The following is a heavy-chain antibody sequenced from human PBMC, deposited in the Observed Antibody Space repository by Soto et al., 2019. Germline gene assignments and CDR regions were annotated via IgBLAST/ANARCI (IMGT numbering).Heavy chain of an antibody. CDR3: ARDSAGIRSWFDR. CDR1: GFTFSSYA. J-gene: IGHJ5*02. V-gene: IGHV3-30-3*01. Sequence: PVGSLRLSCAASGFTFSSYAMHCVRHSPGKWLEWVAVISYDGSNKYYADSVKGRFTISRDNSKNTLYLQMNSLRAEDTAVYYCARDSAGIRSWFDRCGQRTLFTRSS. CDR2: ISYDGSNK.